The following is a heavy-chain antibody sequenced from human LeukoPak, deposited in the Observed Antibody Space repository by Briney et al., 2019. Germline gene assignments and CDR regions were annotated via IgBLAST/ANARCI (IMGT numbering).Heavy chain of an antibody. CDR3: ARGRFPSYYYDSSGYRTSIRVYYYYGIDV. D-gene: IGHD3-22*01. CDR1: GGSFSGYY. CDR2: INHSGST. J-gene: IGHJ6*02. Sequence: SETLSLTCAVYGGSFSGYYWSWIRQPPGKGLEWIGEINHSGSTNYNPSLKSRVTISVDTSKNQFSLKLSSVTAADTAVYYCARGRFPSYYYDSSGYRTSIRVYYYYGIDVWGQGTTVTVSS. V-gene: IGHV4-34*01.